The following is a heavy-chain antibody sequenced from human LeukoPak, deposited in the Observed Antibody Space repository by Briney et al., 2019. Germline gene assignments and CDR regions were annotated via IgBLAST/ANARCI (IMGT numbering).Heavy chain of an antibody. Sequence: SVKVSCKASGGTFSSYAISWVRQAPGQGPEWMGRIIPIFGIANYAQKFQGRVTITADKSTSTAYMELSSLRSEDTAVYYCAREEVEMATGGAFDIWGQGTMVTVSS. CDR3: AREEVEMATGGAFDI. D-gene: IGHD5-24*01. J-gene: IGHJ3*02. CDR1: GGTFSSYA. V-gene: IGHV1-69*04. CDR2: IIPIFGIA.